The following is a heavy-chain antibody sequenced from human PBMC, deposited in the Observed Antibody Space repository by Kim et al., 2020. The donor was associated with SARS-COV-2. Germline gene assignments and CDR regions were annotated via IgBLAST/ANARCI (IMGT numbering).Heavy chain of an antibody. D-gene: IGHD5-18*01. J-gene: IGHJ2*01. V-gene: IGHV3-33*01. CDR1: GFTFDSYG. Sequence: GGSLRLSCAASGFTFDSYGMHWVRQGPGKGLEWVAIIWSDGSQKYSAASVRGRFTISRDNSKSMLYLQMNSLRAEDTAVYYCARVFDTHYFDLWGSGTLVTVSS. CDR3: ARVFDTHYFDL. CDR2: IWSDGSQK.